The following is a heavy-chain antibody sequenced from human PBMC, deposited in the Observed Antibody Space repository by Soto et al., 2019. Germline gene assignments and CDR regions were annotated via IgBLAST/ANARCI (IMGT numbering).Heavy chain of an antibody. CDR3: AKYYRYAYYFDY. CDR1: GFTFSSYA. V-gene: IGHV3-23*01. J-gene: IGHJ4*02. CDR2: ISGSGGST. Sequence: PGGSLRLSCAASGFTFSSYAMSWVRQAPGKGLEWVLAISGSGGSTYYADSVKGRFTISRDNSKNTLYLQMNSLRAEDTAVYYCAKYYRYAYYFDYWGQGTLVTVSS. D-gene: IGHD3-10*01.